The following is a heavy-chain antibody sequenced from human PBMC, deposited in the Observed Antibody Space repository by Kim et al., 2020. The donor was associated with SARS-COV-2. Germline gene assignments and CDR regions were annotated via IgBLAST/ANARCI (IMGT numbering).Heavy chain of an antibody. Sequence: GGSLRLSCAASGFTFSSYKMNWVRQAPGKGLEWVSSISSSSSYIYYADSVKGRFTISRDNAKNSLYLQMNSLRAEDTAVYYCARAYSSGWTYFDYWGQGTLVTVSS. CDR2: ISSSSSYI. J-gene: IGHJ4*02. V-gene: IGHV3-21*01. CDR3: ARAYSSGWTYFDY. D-gene: IGHD6-19*01. CDR1: GFTFSSYK.